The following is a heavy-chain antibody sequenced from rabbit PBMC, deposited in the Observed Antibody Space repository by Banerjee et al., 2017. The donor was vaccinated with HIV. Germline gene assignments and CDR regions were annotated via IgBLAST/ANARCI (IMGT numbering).Heavy chain of an antibody. D-gene: IGHD1-1*01. V-gene: IGHV1S45*01. CDR1: GFSLSNNYV. Sequence: QEQLEESGGDLVKPEGSLTLTCKASGFSLSNNYVMRWVRQAPGKGLEWIASIYTGSGTTYYATWAKGRFTISKTSSTTVTLQMTSLTAADTATYFCARDDGGGGLTLFNLWGPGTLVTDS. CDR3: ARDDGGGGLTLFNL. CDR2: IYTGSGTT. J-gene: IGHJ4*01.